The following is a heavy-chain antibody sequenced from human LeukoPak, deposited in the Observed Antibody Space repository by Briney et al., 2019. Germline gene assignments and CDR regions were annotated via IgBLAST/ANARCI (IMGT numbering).Heavy chain of an antibody. CDR2: IHYSGST. D-gene: IGHD3-10*01. Sequence: SETLSLTCTVSGGSINSYYWSWIRQPPGMGLEWIGSIHYSGSTNYNPSLKSRVTISVDTSKNQFSLKVSSVTAADTAVYYCARGTYYDGPWGQGTTVTVSS. CDR1: GGSINSYY. CDR3: ARGTYYDGP. V-gene: IGHV4-59*12. J-gene: IGHJ6*02.